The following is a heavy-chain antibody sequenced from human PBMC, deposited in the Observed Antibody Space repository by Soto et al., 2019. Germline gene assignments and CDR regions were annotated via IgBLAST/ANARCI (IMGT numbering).Heavy chain of an antibody. CDR1: GYTFTSYA. J-gene: IGHJ5*02. CDR2: INAGNGNT. CDR3: ARDEAAAANWFDP. Sequence: GASVKVSCKASGYTFTSYAMHWVRQAPGQRLEWMGWINAGNGNTKYSQKFQGRVTITRDTSASTAYMELSSLRSEDTAVYYCARDEAAAANWFDPWGQGTLVTVSS. D-gene: IGHD6-13*01. V-gene: IGHV1-3*01.